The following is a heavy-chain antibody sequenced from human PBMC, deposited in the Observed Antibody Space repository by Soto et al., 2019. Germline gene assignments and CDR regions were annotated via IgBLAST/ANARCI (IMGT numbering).Heavy chain of an antibody. CDR1: GGTFSIYS. Sequence: QVQLVQSGAEVKKPGSSVKVSCTAAGGTFSIYSINWVRQAPGQGLEWRGGSIPIFRTANYAQKFQGRVTTTADESRRTVYNELTSLRSEDTAVDDCAPGGQHPKASSYYDMHVWGPGTKVPVSS. V-gene: IGHV1-69*01. CDR2: SIPIFRTA. J-gene: IGHJ6*01. D-gene: IGHD6-13*01. CDR3: APGGQHPKASSYYDMHV.